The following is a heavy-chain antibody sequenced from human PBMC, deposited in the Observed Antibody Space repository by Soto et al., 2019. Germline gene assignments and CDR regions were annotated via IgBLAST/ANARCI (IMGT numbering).Heavy chain of an antibody. CDR2: ISLYSDGT. D-gene: IGHD2-2*01. V-gene: IGHV1-18*01. J-gene: IGHJ5*02. Sequence: ASVKVSCQTSGYGFSNYGITWVRQAPGQPLEWLGWISLYSDGTNYAQKFQGRVSMTTDTSTTTAYMELRSLRSDDTAVYYCARVVPGAEAWFGPWGQGTLVTVSS. CDR3: ARVVPGAEAWFGP. CDR1: GYGFSNYG.